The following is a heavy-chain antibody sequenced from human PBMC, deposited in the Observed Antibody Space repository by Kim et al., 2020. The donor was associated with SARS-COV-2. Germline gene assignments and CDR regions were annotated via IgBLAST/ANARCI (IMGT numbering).Heavy chain of an antibody. CDR3: ARLLSHGQSDY. Sequence: SETLSLTCTVSGGSITGYYWNWIRQPPGKGLEWIGYIYYSGSTTYNPSLESRVTMSVDTSKNQFSLRLSSLTAADTAIYYCARLLSHGQSDYWGQGALVTVSS. CDR1: GGSITGYY. D-gene: IGHD2-8*01. J-gene: IGHJ4*02. V-gene: IGHV4-59*01. CDR2: IYYSGST.